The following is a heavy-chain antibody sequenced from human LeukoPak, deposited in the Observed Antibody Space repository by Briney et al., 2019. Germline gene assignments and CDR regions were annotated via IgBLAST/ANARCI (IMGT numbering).Heavy chain of an antibody. CDR1: GFTFSSYE. CDR3: ARGPYSSSWYLLFDY. CDR2: ISSSGSTI. D-gene: IGHD6-13*01. Sequence: PGGSLRLSCVASGFTFSSYEMNWVRQAPGKGLEWVSYISSSGSTIYYADSVKGRFTISRDNAKNSLYLQMNSLRAEDTAVYYCARGPYSSSWYLLFDYWGLGTLVTVSS. V-gene: IGHV3-48*03. J-gene: IGHJ4*02.